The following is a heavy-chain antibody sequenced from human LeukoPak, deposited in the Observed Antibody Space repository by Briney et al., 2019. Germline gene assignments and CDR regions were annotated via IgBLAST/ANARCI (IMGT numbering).Heavy chain of an antibody. D-gene: IGHD2-15*01. J-gene: IGHJ6*02. CDR2: ISYDGGNK. CDR1: GFTVSSNY. CDR3: ARTGCSGGSCYPFYYYYGMDV. V-gene: IGHV3-30-3*01. Sequence: GGSLRLSCAASGFTVSSNYMSWVRQAPGKGLEWVAVISYDGGNKYYADSVKGRFTISRDNSKNTLYLQMNSLRAEDTAVYYCARTGCSGGSCYPFYYYYGMDVWGQGTTVTVSS.